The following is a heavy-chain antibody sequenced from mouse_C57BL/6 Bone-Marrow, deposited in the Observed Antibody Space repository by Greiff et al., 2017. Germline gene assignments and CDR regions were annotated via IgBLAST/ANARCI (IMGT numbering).Heavy chain of an antibody. CDR3: TSGAQDVDY. D-gene: IGHD3-2*02. J-gene: IGHJ2*01. Sequence: VHLVESGAELARPGASVKLSCKASGYTFTSYGISWVKQRPGQGLEWIGEIYPRSGNTYYNEKFKGKATLTADKSSSTAYMELRSLTSEDSAVYFCTSGAQDVDYWGQGTTLTVSS. V-gene: IGHV1-81*01. CDR2: IYPRSGNT. CDR1: GYTFTSYG.